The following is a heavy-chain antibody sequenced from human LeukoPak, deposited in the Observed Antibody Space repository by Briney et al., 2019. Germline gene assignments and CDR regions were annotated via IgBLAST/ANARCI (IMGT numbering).Heavy chain of an antibody. CDR3: AKDDGSSGLNWFDP. D-gene: IGHD3-22*01. CDR2: ISYDGSNK. Sequence: GGSLRLSCAASGFTFSRYGMHWVRQAPGKGLEWVAVISYDGSNKYYADSVKGRFTISRDNSKNTLYLQMNSLRAEDTAVYYCAKDDGSSGLNWFDPWGQGTLVTVSS. CDR1: GFTFSRYG. V-gene: IGHV3-30*18. J-gene: IGHJ5*02.